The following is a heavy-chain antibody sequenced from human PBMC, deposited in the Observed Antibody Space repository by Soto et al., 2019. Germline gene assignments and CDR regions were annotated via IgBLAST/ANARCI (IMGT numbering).Heavy chain of an antibody. Sequence: QVQLVQSGAEVKKPGSSVKVSCKASGGTFSSYAISWVRQAPGQGLEWMGGIIPIFGTANYAQKFQGRVTITADESTSTAYMELSSLRSEDTAVYYCARDGNYYDSSRYYGRDHPRYYYFDYWGQGTLVTVSS. CDR2: IIPIFGTA. D-gene: IGHD3-22*01. CDR3: ARDGNYYDSSRYYGRDHPRYYYFDY. CDR1: GGTFSSYA. V-gene: IGHV1-69*01. J-gene: IGHJ4*02.